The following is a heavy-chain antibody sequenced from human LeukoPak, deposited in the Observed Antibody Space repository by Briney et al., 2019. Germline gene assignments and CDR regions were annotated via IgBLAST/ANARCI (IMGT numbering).Heavy chain of an antibody. CDR3: AKASAALRDYFDY. D-gene: IGHD2-2*01. J-gene: IGHJ4*02. Sequence: GGSLRLSCPVSEITFSKYWIHWIRHAPGKGLLWVSRISSDWTTTTYADFVKGRFTISRDDAKNTVFLQMNSLRVEDTAVYYCAKASAALRDYFDYWGQGTLVTVSS. CDR2: ISSDWTTT. CDR1: EITFSKYW. V-gene: IGHV3-74*01.